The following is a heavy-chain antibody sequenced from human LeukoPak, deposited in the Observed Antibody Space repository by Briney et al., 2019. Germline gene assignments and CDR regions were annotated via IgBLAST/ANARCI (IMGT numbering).Heavy chain of an antibody. D-gene: IGHD3-10*01. CDR1: GGSISSSSYY. Sequence: SETLSLTCTVSGGSISSSSYYWGWIRQPPGKGLEWIGSIYYSGSTYYNPSLKSRVTISVDTSKNQFSLKLSSVTAADTAVYYCARDLQLYGSGSYYNRGWFDPWGQGTLVTVSS. CDR2: IYYSGST. CDR3: ARDLQLYGSGSYYNRGWFDP. V-gene: IGHV4-39*07. J-gene: IGHJ5*02.